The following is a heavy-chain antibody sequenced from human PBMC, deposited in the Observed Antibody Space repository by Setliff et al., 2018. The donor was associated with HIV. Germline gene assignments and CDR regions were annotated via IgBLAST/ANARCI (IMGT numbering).Heavy chain of an antibody. CDR2: IYYSGST. V-gene: IGHV4-59*11. CDR3: ARDWDQNDNYEILTGYYNTIPVRAFDI. CDR1: GGSISSHY. D-gene: IGHD3-9*01. Sequence: PSETLSLTCTVSGGSISSHYWSWIRQPPGKGLEWIGSIYYSGSTNYNASLNSRVTISVDTSQDQFSLKLSSVTAADTAVYYCARDWDQNDNYEILTGYYNTIPVRAFDIWGQGTMVTVSS. J-gene: IGHJ3*02.